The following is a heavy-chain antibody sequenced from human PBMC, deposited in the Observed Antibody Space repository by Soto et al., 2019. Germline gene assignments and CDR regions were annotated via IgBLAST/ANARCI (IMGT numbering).Heavy chain of an antibody. CDR1: EGYSITYD. CDR3: ARDMHAGFTHYFDP. V-gene: IGHV4-59*01. Sequence: FETQSHTYTVAEGYSITYDGRWIRHNPGKGLEWIGYIYYTGDTNYNPSLKSRVTISIDTTKNQLSLKLTSMTAADTAVYCCARDMHAGFTHYFDPWGQGTLVT. CDR2: IYYTGDT. D-gene: IGHD1-26*01. J-gene: IGHJ5*02.